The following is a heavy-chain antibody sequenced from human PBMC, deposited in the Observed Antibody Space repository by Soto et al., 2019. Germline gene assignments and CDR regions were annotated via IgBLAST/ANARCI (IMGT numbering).Heavy chain of an antibody. V-gene: IGHV1-2*02. CDR1: GYTFTGHY. J-gene: IGHJ4*02. CDR2: IGPESGAT. Sequence: ASVEVSCRASGYTFTGHYIHWVRQAPEQGPEWMGEIGPESGATRYAQKFQGRVTMTRDTSITTVYMELKDLSPDDTAVYYCGRGRSGQIVVFYWGQGTPVTVSS. CDR3: GRGRSGQIVVFY. D-gene: IGHD1-26*01.